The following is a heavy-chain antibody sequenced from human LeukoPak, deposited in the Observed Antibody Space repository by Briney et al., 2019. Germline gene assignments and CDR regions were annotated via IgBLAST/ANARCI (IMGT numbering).Heavy chain of an antibody. CDR2: MNPNSGNT. CDR3: ARDRSGARLNWFDP. J-gene: IGHJ5*02. CDR1: GYTFTSYD. D-gene: IGHD3-16*02. V-gene: IGHV1-8*03. Sequence: ASVKVSCKASGYTFTSYDINWVRQATGQGLEWMGWMNPNSGNTGYAQEFQGRVTITRNTSISTAYMELSSLRSEDTAVYYCARDRSGARLNWFDPWGQGTLVTVSS.